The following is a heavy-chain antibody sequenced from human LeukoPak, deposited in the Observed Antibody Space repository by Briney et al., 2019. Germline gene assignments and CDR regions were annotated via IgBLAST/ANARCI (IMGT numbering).Heavy chain of an antibody. CDR2: ISDNGGMT. CDR3: VNLYGDYGYFDY. D-gene: IGHD4-17*01. Sequence: PGGSLRLSCSASGITFSSHAMHWVRQAPGKGLEYVSAISDNGGMTFYADSVKGRFTISRDNSKNTLYLQMSSLRTEDTAVYYCVNLYGDYGYFDYWGQGTLVTVSS. CDR1: GITFSSHA. J-gene: IGHJ4*02. V-gene: IGHV3-64D*06.